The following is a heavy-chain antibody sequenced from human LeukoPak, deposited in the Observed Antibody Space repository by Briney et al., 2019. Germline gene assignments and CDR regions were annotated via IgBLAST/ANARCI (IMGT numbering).Heavy chain of an antibody. V-gene: IGHV4-34*01. CDR1: GGSFSGYY. J-gene: IGHJ4*02. CDR2: FNHIGGT. CDR3: ARDSQGGYGDKTVDS. Sequence: PWETLSLTWAVYGGSFSGYYWSWIRQSPGKGLEWIGEFNHIGGTNYNPSLKSRVTISVDTSKNQFSLKLSSVTAPDTAVYYCARDSQGGYGDKTVDSWAQGTLVTVSS. D-gene: IGHD5-18*01.